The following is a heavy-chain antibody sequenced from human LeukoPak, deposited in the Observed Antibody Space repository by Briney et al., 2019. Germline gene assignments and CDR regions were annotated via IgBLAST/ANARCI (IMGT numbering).Heavy chain of an antibody. J-gene: IGHJ4*02. CDR3: ARGREYYDSSGFYGY. CDR1: GGSFSGYY. D-gene: IGHD3-22*01. Sequence: SETLSPTCAVYGGSFSGYYWSWIRQPPGKGLEWIGEINHSGSTNYNPSLKSRVTISVDTSKNQFSLKLSSVTAADTAVYYCARGREYYDSSGFYGYWGQGILVTVSS. CDR2: INHSGST. V-gene: IGHV4-34*01.